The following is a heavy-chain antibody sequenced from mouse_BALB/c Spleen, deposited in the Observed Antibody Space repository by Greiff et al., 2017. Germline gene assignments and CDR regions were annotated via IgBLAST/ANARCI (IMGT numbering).Heavy chain of an antibody. J-gene: IGHJ3*01. V-gene: IGHV5-6-5*01. CDR1: GFTFSSYA. CDR2: ISSGGST. CDR3: AMVDGEAY. Sequence: EVKLVESGGGLVKPGGSLKLSCAASGFTFSSYAMSWVRQTPEKGLEWVASISSGGSTYYPDSVKGRFTISRDNARNILYLQMSSLRSEDTAMYYCAMVDGEAYWGQGTMVTVSA. D-gene: IGHD1-1*02.